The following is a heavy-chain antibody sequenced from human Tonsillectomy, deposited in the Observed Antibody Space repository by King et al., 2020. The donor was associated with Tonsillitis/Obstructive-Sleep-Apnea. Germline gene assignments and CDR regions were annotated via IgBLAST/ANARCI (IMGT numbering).Heavy chain of an antibody. CDR3: ARDMYGGSYPTVDS. V-gene: IGHV3-33*01. J-gene: IGHJ4*02. D-gene: IGHD1-26*01. Sequence: VQLVESGGGVVQPGRSLRLSCAASGFTFGSYGMHWVRQAPGKGLEWVAAIWYDGSNKYYADSVKGRFTISRDNSKNTLYLQMNSLRAEDTAVYYCARDMYGGSYPTVDSWGQGTLVTVSS. CDR2: IWYDGSNK. CDR1: GFTFGSYG.